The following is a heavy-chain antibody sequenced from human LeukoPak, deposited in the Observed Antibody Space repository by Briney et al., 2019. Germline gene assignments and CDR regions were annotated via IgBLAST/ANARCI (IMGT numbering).Heavy chain of an antibody. J-gene: IGHJ4*02. CDR2: IYHSGST. V-gene: IGHV4-30-2*01. CDR1: GGSISSGGYY. Sequence: SEILSLTCTVSGGSISSGGYYWSWIRQPPGKGLEWIGYIYHSGSTYYNPSLKSRVTISVGRSKNQFSLKLSSVTAADTAVYYCASGDKSSTSYDYWGQGTLVTVSS. D-gene: IGHD2-2*01. CDR3: ASGDKSSTSYDY.